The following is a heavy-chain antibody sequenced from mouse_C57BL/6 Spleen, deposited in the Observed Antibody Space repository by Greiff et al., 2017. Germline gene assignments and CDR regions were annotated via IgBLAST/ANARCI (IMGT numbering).Heavy chain of an antibody. V-gene: IGHV1-5*01. Sequence: VQLQQSGTVLARPGASVKMSCKTSGYTFTSYWMHWVKQRPGQGLEWIGAIYPGNSDTSYNQKFKGKAKLTAVTSASTAYMELSSLTNEDSAVYYCTRLGDYLYYYAMDYWGQGTSVTVSS. J-gene: IGHJ4*01. CDR1: GYTFTSYW. CDR2: IYPGNSDT. D-gene: IGHD2-4*01. CDR3: TRLGDYLYYYAMDY.